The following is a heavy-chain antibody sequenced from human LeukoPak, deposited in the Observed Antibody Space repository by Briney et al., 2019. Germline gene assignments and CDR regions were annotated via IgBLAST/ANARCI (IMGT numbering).Heavy chain of an antibody. CDR2: IYYSGST. CDR3: ASIVVVPAAGLDY. D-gene: IGHD2-2*01. Sequence: SETLSLACTVSGGSISSSSYYWGWIRQPPGKGLEWIGSIYYSGSTYYNPSLKSRVTISVDTSKNQFSLKLSSVTAADTAVYYCASIVVVPAAGLDYWGQGTLVTVSS. CDR1: GGSISSSSYY. J-gene: IGHJ4*02. V-gene: IGHV4-39*07.